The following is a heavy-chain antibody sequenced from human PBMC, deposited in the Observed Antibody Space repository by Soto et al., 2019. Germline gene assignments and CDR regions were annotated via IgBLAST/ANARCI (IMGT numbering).Heavy chain of an antibody. CDR2: ISYDGSNK. V-gene: IGHV3-30*18. CDR3: AKETLISIFGVVMHTDY. Sequence: QVQLVESGGGVVQPGRSLRLSCAASGFTFSSYGMHWVRQAPGKGLEGVAVISYDGSNKYYADSVKGRFTISRDNSKNTLYLQMNSLRAEDTAVYYCAKETLISIFGVVMHTDYWGQGTLVTVSS. J-gene: IGHJ4*02. CDR1: GFTFSSYG. D-gene: IGHD3-3*01.